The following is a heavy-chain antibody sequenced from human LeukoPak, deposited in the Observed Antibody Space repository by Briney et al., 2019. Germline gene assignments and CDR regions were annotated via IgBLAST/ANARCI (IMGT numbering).Heavy chain of an antibody. CDR3: ATYGSGSYRFDP. CDR2: IYHSGST. CDR1: GGSISSGGYS. V-gene: IGHV4-30-2*01. D-gene: IGHD3-10*01. J-gene: IGHJ5*02. Sequence: SETLSLTCAVSGGSISSGGYSWSWIRQPPGKGLEWIGYIYHSGSTYYNPSLKSRVTISVDRSKNQFSLKLSSVTAADTAVYYCATYGSGSYRFDPWGQGTLVAVSS.